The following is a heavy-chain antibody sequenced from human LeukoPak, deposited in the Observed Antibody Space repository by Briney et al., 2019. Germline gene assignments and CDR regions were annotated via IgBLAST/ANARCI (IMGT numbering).Heavy chain of an antibody. V-gene: IGHV3-33*01. CDR2: IWSDGSEK. CDR3: AREVGRSYYFDY. J-gene: IGHJ4*02. D-gene: IGHD1-26*01. Sequence: GGSLRLSCAASGFTFSNHVMHWGRQAPDKGLEWVAGIWSDGSEKHYIDSVKGRFTISRDNPKNTLYLRMNSLRAEDTAVYYCAREVGRSYYFDYWGQGTLVTVSS. CDR1: GFTFSNHV.